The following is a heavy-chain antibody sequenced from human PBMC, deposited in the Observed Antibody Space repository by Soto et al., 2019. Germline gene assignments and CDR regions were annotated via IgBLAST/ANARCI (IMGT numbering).Heavy chain of an antibody. J-gene: IGHJ4*02. V-gene: IGHV1-69*06. CDR2: IIPIFGTA. Sequence: AAVQVSCKASGGTFSSYAISWVRQAPGQGLEWMGGIIPIFGTANYAQKFQGRVTITADKSTSTAYMELSSLRSEDTAVYYCASGSSYYDSSGYTLDYWGQGTPVTVSS. CDR3: ASGSSYYDSSGYTLDY. D-gene: IGHD3-22*01. CDR1: GGTFSSYA.